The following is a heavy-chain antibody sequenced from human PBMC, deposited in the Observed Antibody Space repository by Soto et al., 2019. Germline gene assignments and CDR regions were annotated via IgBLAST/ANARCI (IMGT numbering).Heavy chain of an antibody. J-gene: IGHJ4*02. CDR2: ISSSGSPI. V-gene: IGHV3-48*03. Sequence: GGSLRLSCAASGFTFSSYAMSWVRQAPGKGLEWVSAISSSGSPIYYADSVKGLFTISRDNAKNSLYLQINSLRAEDTAVYYFTRGYLYSSWGQGTLVTVS. CDR1: GFTFSSYA. CDR3: TRGYLYSS. D-gene: IGHD3-22*01.